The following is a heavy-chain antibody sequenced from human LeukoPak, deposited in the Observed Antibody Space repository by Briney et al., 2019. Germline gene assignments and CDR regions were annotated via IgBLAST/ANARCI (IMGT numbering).Heavy chain of an antibody. CDR3: ARAGSVAVADGNWFDP. D-gene: IGHD6-19*01. V-gene: IGHV1-69*06. CDR2: IIPMFGTA. CDR1: GGTFSSYE. Sequence: ASVKVSCKASGGTFSSYEISWVRQAPGQGLEWMGGIIPMFGTAKYAQKFQGRVTITADKSTSTAYMELSSLRSEDTAVYYCARAGSVAVADGNWFDPWGQGTLVTVSS. J-gene: IGHJ5*02.